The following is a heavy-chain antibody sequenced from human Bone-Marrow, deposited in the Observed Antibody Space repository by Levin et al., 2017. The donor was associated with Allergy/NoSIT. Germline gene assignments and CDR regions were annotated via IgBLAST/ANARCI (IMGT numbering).Heavy chain of an antibody. CDR2: SYYRGAT. CDR1: GGSVSSGSHF. Sequence: RASETLSLTCTVSGGSVSSGSHFWNWIRQSPGKGLEWIGYSYYRGATNYNPSLESRVTISVDTSRNQFSLKLSSMTAADTAVYYCARGGYYSLDVWGQGTTVTVSS. V-gene: IGHV4-61*01. CDR3: ARGGYYSLDV. J-gene: IGHJ6*02.